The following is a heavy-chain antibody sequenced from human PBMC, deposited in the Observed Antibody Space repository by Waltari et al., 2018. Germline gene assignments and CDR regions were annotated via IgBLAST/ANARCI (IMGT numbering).Heavy chain of an antibody. CDR1: GGSISSYY. CDR3: ARALYSSGWYVFDY. D-gene: IGHD6-19*01. Sequence: QVQLQESGPGLVKPSETLSLTCTVSGGSISSYYWSWIRQPPGKGLEWIGYIYYTGRTNYNPSLKSRVTISVDTSKNQFSLKLSSVTAADTAVYYCARALYSSGWYVFDYWGQGTLVTVSS. CDR2: IYYTGRT. J-gene: IGHJ4*02. V-gene: IGHV4-59*01.